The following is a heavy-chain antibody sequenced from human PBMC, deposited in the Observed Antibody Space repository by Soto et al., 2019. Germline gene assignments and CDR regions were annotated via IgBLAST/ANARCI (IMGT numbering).Heavy chain of an antibody. CDR2: INHSGST. J-gene: IGHJ5*02. V-gene: IGHV4-34*01. CDR1: GGSFSGYY. Sequence: SETLSLTCAVYGGSFSGYYWSWIRQPPGKGLEWIGEINHSGSTNYNPSLKSRVTISVDTSKNQFSLKLSSVTAADTAVYYCARPGRPRDWFDPWGQGTLVTVSS. CDR3: ARPGRPRDWFDP.